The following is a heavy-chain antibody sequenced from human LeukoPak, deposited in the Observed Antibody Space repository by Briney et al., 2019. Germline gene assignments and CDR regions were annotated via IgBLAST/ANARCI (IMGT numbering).Heavy chain of an antibody. J-gene: IGHJ4*02. V-gene: IGHV3-48*01. Sequence: PGGSLRLSCTASGFPFIEYSMNWVRQAPGKGPGWISYIGIDSGNTKYADSVRGRFTISADKAKNSLYLQMNSLRVEDTAVYYCARDHNFAFDNWGQGTLVSVAS. CDR3: ARDHNFAFDN. D-gene: IGHD1-1*01. CDR1: GFPFIEYS. CDR2: IGIDSGNT.